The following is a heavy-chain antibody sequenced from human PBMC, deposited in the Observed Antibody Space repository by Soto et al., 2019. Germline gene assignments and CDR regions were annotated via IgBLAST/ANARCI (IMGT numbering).Heavy chain of an antibody. Sequence: SETLSLTCAVSGGSISSGGYSWSWIRQPPGKGLEWIGYIYHSGGTYYNPSLKSRVTISVDRSKNQFSLKLSSVTAADTAVYYCARVASVYYYGIDVWGQGTTVTVSS. CDR3: ARVASVYYYGIDV. CDR1: GGSISSGGYS. J-gene: IGHJ6*02. CDR2: IYHSGGT. V-gene: IGHV4-30-2*01.